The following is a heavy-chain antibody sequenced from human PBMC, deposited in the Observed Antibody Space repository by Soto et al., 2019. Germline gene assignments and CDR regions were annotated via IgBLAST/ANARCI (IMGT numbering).Heavy chain of an antibody. CDR2: INHSGST. CDR1: GGSFSGYY. Sequence: QVQLQQWGAGLLKPSETLSLTCAVYGGSFSGYYWSWIRQPPGKGLEWIGEINHSGSTNYNPSLNIRVTISVDTSKNQFSLKLSSVTAADTAVYYCAIRIRWLWYFDYWVQGTLVTVSS. V-gene: IGHV4-34*01. D-gene: IGHD2-8*02. J-gene: IGHJ4*02. CDR3: AIRIRWLWYFDY.